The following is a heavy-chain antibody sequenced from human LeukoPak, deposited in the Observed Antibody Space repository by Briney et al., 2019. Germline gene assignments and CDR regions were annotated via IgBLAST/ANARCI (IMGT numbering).Heavy chain of an antibody. V-gene: IGHV3-7*03. J-gene: IGHJ4*02. CDR3: AREGVPYAGDY. CDR1: GFTFSNYW. D-gene: IGHD3-10*01. CDR2: IKQDGSEK. Sequence: GGSLSLSCEASGFTFSNYWMRWVRQAPGKGLEWVANIKQDGSEKNYVDPVKGRFTISRDNAKNAQYLQMNSLRAEDTAVYYCAREGVPYAGDYWGQGTLVTVSS.